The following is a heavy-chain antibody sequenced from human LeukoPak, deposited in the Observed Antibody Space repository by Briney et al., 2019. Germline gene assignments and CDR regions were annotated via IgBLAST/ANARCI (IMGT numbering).Heavy chain of an antibody. CDR1: GYTFTGYY. J-gene: IGHJ4*02. Sequence: ASVKVSCKASGYTFTGYYMHWVRQAPGQGLEWMGRINPNSGGTNYAQKFQGRVTMTRDTSISTAYMELSRLRSDDTAVYYCARDFLVYDSSGYYFDYWGQGTLVTASS. CDR2: INPNSGGT. CDR3: ARDFLVYDSSGYYFDY. V-gene: IGHV1-2*06. D-gene: IGHD3-22*01.